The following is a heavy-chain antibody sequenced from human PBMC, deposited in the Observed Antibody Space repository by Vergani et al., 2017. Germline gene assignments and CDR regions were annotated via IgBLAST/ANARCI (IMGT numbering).Heavy chain of an antibody. CDR1: GFTFSSYG. J-gene: IGHJ1*01. CDR3: ARGPSWIATTEAFQD. CDR2: ISYDGSNK. D-gene: IGHD5-12*01. Sequence: QVQLVESGGGVVQPGTSLRLSCAASGFTFSSYGMHWVRQAPGKGLEWVSVISYDGSNKYYADSVKGRFTISRDNSWNTLYLQMDSLRADDTALYYCARGPSWIATTEAFQDWGQGTLVTVSS. V-gene: IGHV3-33*01.